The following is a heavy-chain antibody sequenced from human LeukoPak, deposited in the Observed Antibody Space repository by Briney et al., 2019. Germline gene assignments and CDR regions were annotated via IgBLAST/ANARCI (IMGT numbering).Heavy chain of an antibody. CDR3: ARVVYAATSPTQWGRHFDH. CDR1: GFTFSNYW. Sequence: GSLRLSCAASGFTFSNYWMTWVRQAPGKGLEWVANIKEDGSEMSYVDSVKGLFIISRNNARNSLYLQMNSLRDEDTAVYYCARVVYAATSPTQWGRHFDHWGQGTLVTVSS. V-gene: IGHV3-7*05. J-gene: IGHJ4*02. D-gene: IGHD1-26*01. CDR2: IKEDGSEM.